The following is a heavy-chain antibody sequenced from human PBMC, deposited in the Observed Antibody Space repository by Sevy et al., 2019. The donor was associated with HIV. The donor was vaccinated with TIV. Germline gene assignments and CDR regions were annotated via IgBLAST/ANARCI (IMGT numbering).Heavy chain of an antibody. Sequence: SETLSLTCTVSAGSISSSYYWSWIRLLPGKGLEWIGYFYYSGSIYYNPSLKSRVTISIDTSKNQFSLKMTSVTAADTAVYYCARNDYSDYYFDYWGQGSLVTVPS. V-gene: IGHV4-31*03. CDR3: ARNDYSDYYFDY. CDR2: FYYSGSI. D-gene: IGHD4-17*01. J-gene: IGHJ4*02. CDR1: AGSISSSYY.